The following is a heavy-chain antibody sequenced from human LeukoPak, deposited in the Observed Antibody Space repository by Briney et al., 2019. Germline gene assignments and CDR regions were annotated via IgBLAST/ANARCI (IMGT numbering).Heavy chain of an antibody. CDR2: ISSSSSTI. J-gene: IGHJ4*02. CDR1: GFTFSSYS. CDR3: ARDQSSGRSASSY. Sequence: GGSLRLSCAASGFTFSSYSMNWVRQAPGKGLEWVSYISSSSSTIYYADSVKGRFTISTANAKNSLYLHMNSLRADDTAVYYCARDQSSGRSASSYWGQGTLVTVSS. D-gene: IGHD3-22*01. V-gene: IGHV3-48*01.